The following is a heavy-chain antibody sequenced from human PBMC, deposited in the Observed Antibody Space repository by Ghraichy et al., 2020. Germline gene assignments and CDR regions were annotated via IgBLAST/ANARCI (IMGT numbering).Heavy chain of an antibody. D-gene: IGHD3-22*01. Sequence: LSLTCAASGFTIIDAWMTWVRQAPGKGLEWVGRIRSKTDGGTTDYAAPVKGRFTISRDDSKKTLYLQMNSLETEDTAVYYCAKGGHYYDPWGQGTMVTVSS. CDR2: IRSKTDGGTT. CDR3: AKGGHYYDP. V-gene: IGHV3-15*01. J-gene: IGHJ3*01. CDR1: GFTIIDAW.